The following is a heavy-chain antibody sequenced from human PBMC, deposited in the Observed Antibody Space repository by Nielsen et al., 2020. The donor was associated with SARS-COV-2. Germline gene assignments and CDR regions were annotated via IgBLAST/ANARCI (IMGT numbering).Heavy chain of an antibody. CDR1: GFTFSSYA. D-gene: IGHD6-19*01. J-gene: IGHJ4*02. CDR2: ISGSGGST. CDR3: AKDIAVAGTNYFDY. Sequence: GESLKISCAASGFTFSSYAMSWVRQAPGKGLEWVSAISGSGGSTYYADSVKGRFTISRDNSKNTLYLQMNSLRAEDTAVYYCAKDIAVAGTNYFDYWGQGTLVTVSS. V-gene: IGHV3-23*01.